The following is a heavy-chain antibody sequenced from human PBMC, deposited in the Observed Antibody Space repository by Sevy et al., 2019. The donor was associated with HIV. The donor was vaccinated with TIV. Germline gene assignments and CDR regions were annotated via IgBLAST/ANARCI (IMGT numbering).Heavy chain of an antibody. D-gene: IGHD5-18*01. CDR1: GFTFRNYA. J-gene: IGHJ4*02. CDR2: ISGSGGSS. Sequence: GESLKISCAASGFTFRNYAMSWVRQARGKGLEWVSAISGSGGSSYYADSVKGRFTISRDNSKNTLHLQMNSLRAEDTAVYYCAKDRPRYSEGPGYFDYWGQGTLVTVSS. CDR3: AKDRPRYSEGPGYFDY. V-gene: IGHV3-23*01.